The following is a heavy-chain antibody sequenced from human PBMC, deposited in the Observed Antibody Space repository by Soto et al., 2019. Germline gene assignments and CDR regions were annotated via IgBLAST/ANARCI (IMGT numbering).Heavy chain of an antibody. CDR2: ISYDGSNK. CDR3: ARDSWQWCSGGSCPYGMDV. Sequence: QVQLVESGGGVVQPGRSLRLSCAASGFTFSSYAMHWVRQAPGKGLEWVAVISYDGSNKYYADSVKGRFTISRDNSKNPLYLQMNSLRAEDTAVYYCARDSWQWCSGGSCPYGMDVWGQGTTVTVSS. CDR1: GFTFSSYA. V-gene: IGHV3-30-3*01. D-gene: IGHD2-15*01. J-gene: IGHJ6*02.